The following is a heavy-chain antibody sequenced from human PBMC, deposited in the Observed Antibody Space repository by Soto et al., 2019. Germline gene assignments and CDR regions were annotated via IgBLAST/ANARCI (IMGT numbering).Heavy chain of an antibody. D-gene: IGHD3-22*01. V-gene: IGHV4-4*07. CDR2: IYTSGST. CDR3: AGRWGSGYLRYYGMDV. Sequence: SETLSLTCTVSGGSISSYYWSWIRHPAGKGLEWIGRIYTSGSTNYNPSLKSRVTMSVDTSKNQFSLKLSSVTAADTAVYYCAGRWGSGYLRYYGMDVWGQGTTVTV. CDR1: GGSISSYY. J-gene: IGHJ6*02.